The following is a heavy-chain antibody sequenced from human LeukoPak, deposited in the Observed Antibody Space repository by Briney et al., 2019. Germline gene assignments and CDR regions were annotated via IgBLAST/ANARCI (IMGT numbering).Heavy chain of an antibody. D-gene: IGHD2-2*01. CDR1: AYSISSGYY. V-gene: IGHV4-38-2*01. Sequence: PSETLSLTCAVSAYSISSGYYWGWIRQPPGKGLEWIGTIYRSGSTYYNSSLQSRVTISVDTSKNQFSLKLRSVTAADTAVYYCARKYCSSTSCYPDFWGQGTLVTVSS. J-gene: IGHJ4*02. CDR2: IYRSGST. CDR3: ARKYCSSTSCYPDF.